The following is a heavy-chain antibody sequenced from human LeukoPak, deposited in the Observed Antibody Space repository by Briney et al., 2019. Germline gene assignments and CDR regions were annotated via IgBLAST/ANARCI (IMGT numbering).Heavy chain of an antibody. D-gene: IGHD3-10*01. V-gene: IGHV4-4*07. Sequence: SETLSLTCTVSGVSISSYYWSWIRQPAGKGLEWIGRIYTSGSANYNPSLKNRVTMSVDTSKNQFSLKLSSVTAEDTAVYYCAREGRGAKRVRYYFDYWGQGTLVTVSS. J-gene: IGHJ4*02. CDR1: GVSISSYY. CDR2: IYTSGSA. CDR3: AREGRGAKRVRYYFDY.